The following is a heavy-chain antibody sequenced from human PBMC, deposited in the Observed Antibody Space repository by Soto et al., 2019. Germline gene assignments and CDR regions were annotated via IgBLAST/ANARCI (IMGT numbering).Heavy chain of an antibody. CDR2: IKSKTDGGTT. CDR1: GFTFSNAW. D-gene: IGHD1-1*01. V-gene: IGHV3-15*01. Sequence: GGSLRLSCAASGFTFSNAWMSWVRQAPGKGLEWVGRIKSKTDGGTTDYAAPVKGRFTISRDDSKNTLYLQMNSLKTEDTAVYYCTTERLERRMDNWFDPWGQGTLVTVSS. J-gene: IGHJ5*02. CDR3: TTERLERRMDNWFDP.